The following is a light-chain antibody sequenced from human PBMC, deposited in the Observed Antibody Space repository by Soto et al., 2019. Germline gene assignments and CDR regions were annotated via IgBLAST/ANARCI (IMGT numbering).Light chain of an antibody. CDR2: GAS. V-gene: IGKV3-20*01. CDR1: QNIGTN. J-gene: IGKJ1*01. Sequence: IVLTQSPATLFLSPGERATLSCRASQNIGTNLAWYQQKPGQAPRLLTFGASTRANGVPDRFSGSGSGTDFTLTINRLDPEDFAVYYCQQYGTSPRWTSGQGTKVDIK. CDR3: QQYGTSPRWT.